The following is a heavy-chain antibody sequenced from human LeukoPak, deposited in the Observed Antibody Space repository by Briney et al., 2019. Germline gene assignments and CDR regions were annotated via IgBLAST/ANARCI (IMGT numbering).Heavy chain of an antibody. CDR1: GFTFSNYW. CDR2: ISSRSSYT. CDR3: ARDEVGDYGFDY. J-gene: IGHJ4*02. Sequence: AGGSLRLSCAGSGFTFSNYWVHWVRQAPGKGLEWVSSISSRSSYTYYADSVKGRFTISRDNAKNSLYLQMNSLRAEDTAVYSCARDEVGDYGFDYWGQGALVTVSS. V-gene: IGHV3-21*01. D-gene: IGHD4-17*01.